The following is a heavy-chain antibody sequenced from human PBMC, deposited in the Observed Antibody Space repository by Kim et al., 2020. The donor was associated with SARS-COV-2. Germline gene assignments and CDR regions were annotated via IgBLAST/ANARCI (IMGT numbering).Heavy chain of an antibody. CDR3: ARAPRTVGATLGGYYFDY. J-gene: IGHJ4*02. Sequence: ASVKVSCKASGYTFTSYAMHWVRQAPGQRLEWMGWINAGNGNTKYSQKFQGRVTITRDTSASTAYMELSSLRSEDTAVYYCARAPRTVGATLGGYYFDYWGQGTLVTVSS. D-gene: IGHD1-26*01. CDR2: INAGNGNT. CDR1: GYTFTSYA. V-gene: IGHV1-3*01.